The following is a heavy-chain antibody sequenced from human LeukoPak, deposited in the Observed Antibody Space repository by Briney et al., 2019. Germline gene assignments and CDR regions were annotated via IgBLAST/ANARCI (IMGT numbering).Heavy chain of an antibody. CDR3: ANSYDGKVVPFDC. Sequence: SETLSLTCTASDGSISNSYWNWVRQSPGKGLEWLGYIYTSGSTNYNPSLKSRITLSIDTSKNQFSLRLSSVTAADTAVYYCANSYDGKVVPFDCCGQGSLVTVSS. D-gene: IGHD4-23*01. CDR2: IYTSGST. V-gene: IGHV4-4*09. CDR1: DGSISNSY. J-gene: IGHJ4*02.